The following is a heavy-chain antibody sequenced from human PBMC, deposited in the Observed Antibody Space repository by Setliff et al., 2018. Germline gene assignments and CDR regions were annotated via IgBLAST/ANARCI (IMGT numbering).Heavy chain of an antibody. CDR2: IKQDGSEK. CDR1: GFTFSSYW. V-gene: IGHV3-7*03. Sequence: LRLSCAASGFTFSSYWMSWVRQAPGKGLEWVANIKQDGSEKYYVDSVKGRFTISRDNANRFLYLHMNSLRADDTALYYCTRFGRDDIGIWGQGTMVTVSS. D-gene: IGHD5-12*01. J-gene: IGHJ3*02. CDR3: TRFGRDDIGI.